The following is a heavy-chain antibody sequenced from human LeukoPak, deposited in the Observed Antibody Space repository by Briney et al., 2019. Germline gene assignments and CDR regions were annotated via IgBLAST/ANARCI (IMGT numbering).Heavy chain of an antibody. J-gene: IGHJ6*03. V-gene: IGHV4-61*02. CDR3: ARSAKTPYYYYYMDV. CDR2: IYTSGST. Sequence: PSQTLSLTCTVAVGSISSGSYYWSWIRQPAGKGLEWIGRIYTSGSTNYNPSLKSRVTISVDTSKNQFSLKLSSVTAADTAVYYCARSAKTPYYYYYMDVWGKGTTVTVSS. CDR1: VGSISSGSYY.